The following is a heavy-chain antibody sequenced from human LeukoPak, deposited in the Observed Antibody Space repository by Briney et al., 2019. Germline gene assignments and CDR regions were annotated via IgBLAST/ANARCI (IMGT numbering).Heavy chain of an antibody. CDR2: IYPGDSET. CDR3: ASITAVAHAFDI. Sequence: GESLKISCKGSGYSFATFWIGWVRQMPGKGLEWMGIIYPGDSETRYSPSFQGQVTFSADKSITTAYLQRSSLKASDSAMYYCASITAVAHAFDIWGQGTMVTVSS. CDR1: GYSFATFW. J-gene: IGHJ3*02. D-gene: IGHD4-23*01. V-gene: IGHV5-51*01.